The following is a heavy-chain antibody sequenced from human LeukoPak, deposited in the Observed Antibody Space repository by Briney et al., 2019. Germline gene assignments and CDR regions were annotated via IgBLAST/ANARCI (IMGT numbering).Heavy chain of an antibody. V-gene: IGHV4-34*01. CDR1: GESFSGHY. J-gene: IGHJ4*02. CDR2: ITHSGSP. D-gene: IGHD2-2*01. Sequence: SDTLSLTCAVYGESFSGHYWSWIRQPPGKGLEWIGEITHSGSPNYNPSLKSRVSISVDTSKNQFSLKMRSVTAADTAVYYCARGHIVVGPSALFRRLGVYYFDYWGQGTLVSVSS. CDR3: ARGHIVVGPSALFRRLGVYYFDY.